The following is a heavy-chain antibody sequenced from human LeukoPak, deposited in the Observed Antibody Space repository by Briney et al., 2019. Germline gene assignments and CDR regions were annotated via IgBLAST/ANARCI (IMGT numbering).Heavy chain of an antibody. V-gene: IGHV3-74*01. Sequence: PGGSLRLSCAASGFTVSSYWMHWVRQAPGKGLVWVSRVNSDGSSITYADSVKGRFTISRDNAKNTLDLQMNSLRAEDTAVYYCASGVQGSSWIVNWGQGTLVTVSS. CDR3: ASGVQGSSWIVN. CDR2: VNSDGSSI. J-gene: IGHJ4*02. CDR1: GFTVSSYW. D-gene: IGHD2-2*01.